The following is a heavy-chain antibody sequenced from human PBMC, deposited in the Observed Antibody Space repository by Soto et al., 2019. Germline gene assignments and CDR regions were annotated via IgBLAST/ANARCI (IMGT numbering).Heavy chain of an antibody. V-gene: IGHV4-31*03. CDR1: GGSISSGGYY. CDR3: ARVTKDPPWFGEYSYYYYMDV. J-gene: IGHJ6*03. D-gene: IGHD3-10*01. Sequence: PSETLSLTCTVSGGSISSGGYYWSWIRQHPGKGLEWIGYIYYSGSTYYNPSLKSRVTISVDTSKNQFSLKLSSVTAADTAVYYCARVTKDPPWFGEYSYYYYMDVWGKGTTVTVSS. CDR2: IYYSGST.